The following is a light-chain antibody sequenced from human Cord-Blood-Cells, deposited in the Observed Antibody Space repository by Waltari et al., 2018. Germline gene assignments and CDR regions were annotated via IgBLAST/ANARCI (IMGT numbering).Light chain of an antibody. CDR2: CAS. CDR1: QSVLYSSNNKNY. CDR3: QQYYSTPPLT. V-gene: IGKV4-1*01. J-gene: IGKJ4*01. Sequence: IVMTQSPDSLAVSLGERATINWKSSQSVLYSSNNKNYLAWYQKKTGQPPKLLIYCASTRESGVPDRCSGSGSGTDFSLTISSLQAEDVAVYYCQQYYSTPPLTFGGGTKVEIK.